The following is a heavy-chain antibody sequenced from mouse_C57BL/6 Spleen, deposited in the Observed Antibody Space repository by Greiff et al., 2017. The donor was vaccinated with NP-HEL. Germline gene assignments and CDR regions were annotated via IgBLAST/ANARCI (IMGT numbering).Heavy chain of an antibody. Sequence: VQLQQPGAELVMPGASVKLSCKASGYTFTSYWMHWVKQRPGQGLEWIGEIDPSDSYTNYNQKFKGKSTLTVDKSSSTAYMQLSSLTSEDSAVYYCARCSYHSPYWYFDVWGTGTTVTVSS. D-gene: IGHD2-12*01. CDR1: GYTFTSYW. CDR3: ARCSYHSPYWYFDV. J-gene: IGHJ1*03. CDR2: IDPSDSYT. V-gene: IGHV1-69*01.